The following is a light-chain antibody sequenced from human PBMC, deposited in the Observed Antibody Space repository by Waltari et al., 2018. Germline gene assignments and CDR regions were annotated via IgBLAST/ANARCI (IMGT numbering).Light chain of an antibody. Sequence: SALTQPASVSASPGQSITISCTGTSSDVGGYNFVSWYQQHQGKDPQVIIFEVSKRPSGVSNLFSGSKSGNTASLTISWLQAENEANYYCCAYVGYSTLVFGGGTKLTVV. CDR3: CAYVGYSTLV. V-gene: IGLV2-23*02. CDR2: EVS. CDR1: SSDVGGYNF. J-gene: IGLJ3*02.